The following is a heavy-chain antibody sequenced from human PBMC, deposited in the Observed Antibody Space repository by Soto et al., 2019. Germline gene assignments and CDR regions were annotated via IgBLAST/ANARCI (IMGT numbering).Heavy chain of an antibody. J-gene: IGHJ4*02. D-gene: IGHD6-13*01. CDR1: GFTFSSYG. CDR3: AKEGSSWFFDY. CDR2: ISYDGSNE. Sequence: GGSLRLSCAVSGFTFSSYGMHWVRQAPGKGLEWVAHISYDGSNEYYVDSVKGRFTISRDNSKNMLYLQMNSLRAEDTAVYYCAKEGSSWFFDYWGQGTLVTVSS. V-gene: IGHV3-30*18.